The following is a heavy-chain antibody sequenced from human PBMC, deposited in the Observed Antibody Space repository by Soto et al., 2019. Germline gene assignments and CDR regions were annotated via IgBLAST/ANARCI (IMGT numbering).Heavy chain of an antibody. J-gene: IGHJ4*02. V-gene: IGHV1-69*06. D-gene: IGHD1-26*01. CDR3: ASSSGNNYGVGTNYYFDY. CDR2: IIPIFGTA. Sequence: GASVKVSCKTSGGTFSTYSIVWVRQAPGEGPEWMGGIIPIFGTANYAQKFQDRVTITADKSTNTAFMELSSLKSEDTAMYYCASSSGNNYGVGTNYYFDYWGQGTLVTVSS. CDR1: GGTFSTYS.